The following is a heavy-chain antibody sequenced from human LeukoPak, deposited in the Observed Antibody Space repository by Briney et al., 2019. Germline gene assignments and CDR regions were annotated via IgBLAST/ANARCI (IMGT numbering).Heavy chain of an antibody. Sequence: GGSLRLSCAASGLTFSSYSMNWVRQAPGKGLEWVSYITFNSSILYYADSVKGRFTISRDNAKKSLYLQMNSLRAEDTAVYYCARDRLHYGEYEKTFDYWGQGTLVSVSS. V-gene: IGHV3-48*01. CDR2: ITFNSSIL. J-gene: IGHJ4*02. CDR3: ARDRLHYGEYEKTFDY. CDR1: GLTFSSYS. D-gene: IGHD4-17*01.